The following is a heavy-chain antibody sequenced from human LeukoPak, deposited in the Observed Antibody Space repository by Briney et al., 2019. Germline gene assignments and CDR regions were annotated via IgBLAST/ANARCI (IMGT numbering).Heavy chain of an antibody. CDR3: ARDMTIVVVVAATRGAFDI. Sequence: PGGSLRLSCAASGFTFSSYWMHWVRQAPGKGLVWVSRINTDGSSTSYADSVKGRFTISRDNAKNTLYLQMNSLRAEDTAVYYCARDMTIVVVVAATRGAFDIWGQGTMVTVSS. CDR1: GFTFSSYW. CDR2: INTDGSST. V-gene: IGHV3-74*01. J-gene: IGHJ3*02. D-gene: IGHD2-15*01.